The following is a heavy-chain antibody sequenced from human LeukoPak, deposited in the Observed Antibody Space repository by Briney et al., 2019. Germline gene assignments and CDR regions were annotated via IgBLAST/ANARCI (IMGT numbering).Heavy chain of an antibody. Sequence: GGSLRLSCAASGLTSSSHWMHWVRQAPGKGLVWVSRINSDGSTTSYADSVKGRFTISGDNAKNTLYLQMNSLRAEDTAVYYCARGASGYSYGWGQGTLVTVSS. J-gene: IGHJ4*02. CDR1: GLTSSSHW. CDR2: INSDGSTT. D-gene: IGHD5-18*01. CDR3: ARGASGYSYG. V-gene: IGHV3-74*01.